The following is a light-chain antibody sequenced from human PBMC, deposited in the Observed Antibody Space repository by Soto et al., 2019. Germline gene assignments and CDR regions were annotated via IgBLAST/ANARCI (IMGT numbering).Light chain of an antibody. Sequence: EIVMTQTPATLSVSPGEGTTLTCRASQNIRNNLAWYQHRPGHAPRLLIYGVSTRATGIPARFSGSGSGTEFTLTISSLQSEDFAVYYWQQYNNWPPWTFGQGTKVEIK. V-gene: IGKV3-15*01. CDR2: GVS. CDR1: QNIRNN. CDR3: QQYNNWPPWT. J-gene: IGKJ1*01.